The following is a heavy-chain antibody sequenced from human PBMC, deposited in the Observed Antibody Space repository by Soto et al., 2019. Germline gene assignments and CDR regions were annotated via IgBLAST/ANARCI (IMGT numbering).Heavy chain of an antibody. CDR2: IYYSGST. J-gene: IGHJ3*02. CDR3: ATGVGYCSGGSCYSAFDI. Sequence: SETLSLTCTVAGGSISSYYWSWIRQPPGKGLEWIGYIYYSGSTNYNPSLKSRVTISVDTSKNQFSLKLSSVTAADTAVYYCATGVGYCSGGSCYSAFDIWGQGTMVTVSS. CDR1: GGSISSYY. V-gene: IGHV4-59*01. D-gene: IGHD2-15*01.